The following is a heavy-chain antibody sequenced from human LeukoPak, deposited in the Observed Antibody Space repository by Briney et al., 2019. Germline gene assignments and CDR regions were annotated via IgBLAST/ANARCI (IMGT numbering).Heavy chain of an antibody. CDR1: GFTVSAKY. D-gene: IGHD3-22*01. Sequence: GGSLRPSCAASGFTVSAKYMSWVRQAPGKGLEWVSVIYSGTNTYYADSVKGRFTISRDNSKNTVYLQMNSLRAEDTAVYYCAREGVYDSSGYHDALDIWGQGTMVTVSS. J-gene: IGHJ3*02. CDR2: IYSGTNT. CDR3: AREGVYDSSGYHDALDI. V-gene: IGHV3-53*01.